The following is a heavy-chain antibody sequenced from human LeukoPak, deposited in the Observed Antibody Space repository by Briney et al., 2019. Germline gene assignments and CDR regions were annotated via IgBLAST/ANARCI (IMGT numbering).Heavy chain of an antibody. J-gene: IGHJ3*01. CDR2: ILMSTNYT. Sequence: PGGSLRLSCAASGFTFSSYGMHWVRQAPGKGLEWVSYILMSTNYTSYAASVKGRFTISRDNAKNSLYLQMNRLRAEDTALYYCAKEGGTRGTFDVWGQGTMGTVSS. CDR3: AKEGGTRGTFDV. CDR1: GFTFSSYG. D-gene: IGHD1-1*01. V-gene: IGHV3-21*05.